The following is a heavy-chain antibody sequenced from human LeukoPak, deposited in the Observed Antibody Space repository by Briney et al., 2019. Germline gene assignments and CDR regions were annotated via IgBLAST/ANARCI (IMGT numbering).Heavy chain of an antibody. Sequence: SETPSLTCTVSGGSISSYYWSWIRQPPGKGLEWIGYIYYSGSTNYNASLTNRVTISVDTSKNQFSLKLSSVTAADTAVCYCAREVGYCSGGSCYSYFDYWGQGTLVTVSS. CDR1: GGSISSYY. J-gene: IGHJ4*02. D-gene: IGHD2-15*01. V-gene: IGHV4-59*01. CDR3: AREVGYCSGGSCYSYFDY. CDR2: IYYSGST.